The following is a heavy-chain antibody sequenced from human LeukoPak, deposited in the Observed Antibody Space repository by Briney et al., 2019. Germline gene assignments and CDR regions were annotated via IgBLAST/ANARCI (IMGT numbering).Heavy chain of an antibody. CDR1: GFTFSNYW. CDR3: ARVLKRITMVRGVIIGMDY. CDR2: INLDGSEK. Sequence: GGSLRLSCAASGFTFSNYWMSWVRQAPGKGLEWVANINLDGSEKYYVDSVKGRFTISRDNAKNSLYLQMNSLRAEDTAVYYCARVLKRITMVRGVIIGMDYWGQGTLVTVSS. V-gene: IGHV3-7*01. J-gene: IGHJ4*02. D-gene: IGHD3-10*01.